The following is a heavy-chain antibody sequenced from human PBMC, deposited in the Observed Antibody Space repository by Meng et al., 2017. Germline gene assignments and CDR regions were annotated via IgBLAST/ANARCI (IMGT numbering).Heavy chain of an antibody. CDR3: ARGYGWLDY. D-gene: IGHD2-8*02. CDR2: IFQNGTT. Sequence: QLQLQESGSGRVVPSRTLSLTCAFSVGYVSSGCYSWNWIRQPPGKGLEWIGYIFQNGTTYHNTFPKSRVTISKDTYKNQFTLKVTSATAADRAVYYCARGYGWLDYWGQGTLVTVSS. V-gene: IGHV4-30-2*01. J-gene: IGHJ4*02. CDR1: VGYVSSGCYS.